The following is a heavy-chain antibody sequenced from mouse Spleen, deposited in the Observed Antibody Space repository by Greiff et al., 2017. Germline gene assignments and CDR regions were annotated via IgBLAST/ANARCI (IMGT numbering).Heavy chain of an antibody. J-gene: IGHJ4*01. CDR2: IYPGNSDT. CDR1: GYSFTSYW. CDR3: TRDSSGYFYAMDY. V-gene: IGHV1-5*01. D-gene: IGHD3-2*01. Sequence: EVQLQQSGTVLARPGASVKMSCKASGYSFTSYWMHWVKQRPGQGLEWIGAIYPGNSDTSYNQKFKGKAKLTAVTSASTAYMELSSLTNEDSAVYYCTRDSSGYFYAMDYWGQGTSVTVSS.